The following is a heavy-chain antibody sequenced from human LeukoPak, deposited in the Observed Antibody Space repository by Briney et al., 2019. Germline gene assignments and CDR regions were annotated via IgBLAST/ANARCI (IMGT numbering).Heavy chain of an antibody. Sequence: GGSLRLSCAASGFTFSSYGMHWVRQAPGKGLEWVAFIRYDGSNKYYTESAKGRFTISRDNSKNTLYLQMNSLRAEDTAVYYCAKSGGVSLFNWFGPWGQGTLVTVSS. D-gene: IGHD3-16*01. CDR1: GFTFSSYG. J-gene: IGHJ5*02. CDR2: IRYDGSNK. V-gene: IGHV3-30*02. CDR3: AKSGGVSLFNWFGP.